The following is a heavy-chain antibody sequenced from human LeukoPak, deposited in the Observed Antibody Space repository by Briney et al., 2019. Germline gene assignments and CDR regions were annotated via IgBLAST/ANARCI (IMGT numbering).Heavy chain of an antibody. V-gene: IGHV3-30*18. CDR3: AKQDPYTSGWYP. CDR2: ISYDGSNK. J-gene: IGHJ5*02. D-gene: IGHD6-19*01. CDR1: GFSFSRNG. Sequence: PGRSLRLSCAASGFSFSRNGMHWVRQAPGKGLEWVAVISYDGSNKYYADSVKGRFTISRDNSKNTLWLQMNSLRADDTAVYYCAKQDPYTSGWYPWGQGTLDTVSS.